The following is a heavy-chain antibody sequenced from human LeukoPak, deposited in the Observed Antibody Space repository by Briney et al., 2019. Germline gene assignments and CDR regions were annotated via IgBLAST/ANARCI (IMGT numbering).Heavy chain of an antibody. CDR1: GFTFSGSA. CDR3: ARDLVAADNWFDP. V-gene: IGHV3-23*01. Sequence: GGSLRLSCAASGFTFSGSAMSWVRQAPGEGLEWVSLISYSGANSYYTDSVRGRFTISRDNSKDTLFLQMNSLRAEDTAIYYCARDLVAADNWFDPWGQGTLVTVSS. CDR2: ISYSGANS. D-gene: IGHD2-15*01. J-gene: IGHJ5*02.